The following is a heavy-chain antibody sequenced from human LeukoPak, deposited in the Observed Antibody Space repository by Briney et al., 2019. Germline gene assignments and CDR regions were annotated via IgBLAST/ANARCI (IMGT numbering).Heavy chain of an antibody. D-gene: IGHD3-22*01. V-gene: IGHV3-48*03. J-gene: IGHJ6*02. Sequence: GGSLRLSCAASGFTFSSYEMNWVRQAPGKGLEWVSYISSSGSTLYYADSVKGRFTISRDNAKNSLYLQMNSLRAEDTAVYYCARDRRYTMIGAGYGMDVWGQGTTVTVSS. CDR3: ARDRRYTMIGAGYGMDV. CDR1: GFTFSSYE. CDR2: ISSSGSTL.